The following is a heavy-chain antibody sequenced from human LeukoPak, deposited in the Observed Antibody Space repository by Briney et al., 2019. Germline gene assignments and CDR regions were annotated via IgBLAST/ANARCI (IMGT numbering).Heavy chain of an antibody. CDR2: IYYSGST. Sequence: SETLSLTCTVSGGSISSYYWSWIRQPPGKGLEWIGYIYYSGSTNYNPSLKSRVTISVDTSKNQFSLKLSSVTAADTAVYYCARDSNTGHRPYYFGYWGQGTLVTVSS. J-gene: IGHJ4*02. V-gene: IGHV4-59*01. D-gene: IGHD6-6*01. CDR3: ARDSNTGHRPYYFGY. CDR1: GGSISSYY.